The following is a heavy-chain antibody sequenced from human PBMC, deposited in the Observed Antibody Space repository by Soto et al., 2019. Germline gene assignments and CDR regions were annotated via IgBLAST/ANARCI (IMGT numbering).Heavy chain of an antibody. CDR3: AKDSSYDFWSGYRWFDP. CDR2: ISWNSGSI. D-gene: IGHD3-3*01. V-gene: IGHV3-9*01. J-gene: IGHJ5*02. CDR1: GFTFDDYA. Sequence: HPGGSLRLSCAASGFTFDDYAMHWVRQAPGKGLEWVSGISWNSGSIGYADSVKGRFTISRDNAKNSLYLQMNSLRAEDTALYYCAKDSSYDFWSGYRWFDPWGQGTLVTVSS.